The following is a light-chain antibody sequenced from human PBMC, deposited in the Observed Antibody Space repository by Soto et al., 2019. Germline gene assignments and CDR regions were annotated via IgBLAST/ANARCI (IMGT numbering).Light chain of an antibody. CDR2: DVS. CDR3: SSYTSSRTYI. Sequence: QSVLARPASVSGSPGQSITISCTGTSSDVGGYNYVSWYQQHPGKAPKLIFYDVSNRPSGVSNRFSGSKSGNTASLTISGLQAEDEADYYCSSYTSSRTYIFGTGTKVTVL. CDR1: SSDVGGYNY. V-gene: IGLV2-14*03. J-gene: IGLJ1*01.